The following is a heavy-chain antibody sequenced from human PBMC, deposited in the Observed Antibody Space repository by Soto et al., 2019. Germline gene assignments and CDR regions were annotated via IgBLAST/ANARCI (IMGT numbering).Heavy chain of an antibody. J-gene: IGHJ5*02. CDR1: GGSISNYY. Sequence: SETLSLTCNVSGGSISNYYWTWVRQSPEKGLEWIGYMYYNGNINYNPSLKSRVTISIDTPKNQFSLTLKSVTAADTAVYYCASGGNWFDPWGQGVLVTVSS. CDR2: MYYNGNI. V-gene: IGHV4-59*01. D-gene: IGHD3-16*01. CDR3: ASGGNWFDP.